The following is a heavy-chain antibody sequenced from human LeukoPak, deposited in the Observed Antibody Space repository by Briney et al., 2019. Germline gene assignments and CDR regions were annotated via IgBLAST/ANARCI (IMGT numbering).Heavy chain of an antibody. V-gene: IGHV3-23*01. Sequence: PGGSLGLSCAASGFTFSSFAMSWVRQAPGKGLEWVSLITGSGNTYYADSVKGRFTISRDNSKNMLYLQMNSLRAEDTALYFCAKGRDSGWYAWFDPWGQGTVVTVSS. CDR1: GFTFSSFA. CDR3: AKGRDSGWYAWFDP. CDR2: ITGSGNT. J-gene: IGHJ5*02. D-gene: IGHD6-19*01.